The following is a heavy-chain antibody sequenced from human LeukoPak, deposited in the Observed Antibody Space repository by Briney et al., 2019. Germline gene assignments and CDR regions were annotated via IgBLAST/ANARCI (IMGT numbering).Heavy chain of an antibody. CDR2: IIPIFGTA. V-gene: IGHV1-69*06. CDR1: GGTFSSYA. J-gene: IGHJ4*02. Sequence: SVKVSCKASGGTFSSYAISWVRQAPGQGLEWMGGIIPIFGTANYAQKFRGRVTITADKSTSTAYMELSSLRSEDTAVYYCARCEYSGSYYRESDYWGQGTLVTVSS. CDR3: ARCEYSGSYYRESDY. D-gene: IGHD1-26*01.